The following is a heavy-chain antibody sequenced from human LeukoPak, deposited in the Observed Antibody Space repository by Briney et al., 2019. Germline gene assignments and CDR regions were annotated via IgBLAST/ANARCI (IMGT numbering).Heavy chain of an antibody. J-gene: IGHJ6*04. D-gene: IGHD2-2*01. CDR2: IYYSGST. CDR1: GGSVSSGSYY. CDR3: ARDCSSTSCYLRLYGMDV. Sequence: SETLSLTCTVSGGSVSSGSYYWSWIRQPPVKGLEWIGYIYYSGSTNYNPSLKSRVTISVDTSKNQFSLKLSSVTAADTAVYYCARDCSSTSCYLRLYGMDVWGKGTTVTVSS. V-gene: IGHV4-61*01.